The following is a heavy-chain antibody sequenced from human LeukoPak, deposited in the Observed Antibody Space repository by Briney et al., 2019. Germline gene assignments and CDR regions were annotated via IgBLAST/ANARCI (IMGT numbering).Heavy chain of an antibody. J-gene: IGHJ4*02. V-gene: IGHV3-23*01. Sequence: GGSLRLSCAASGFTFSSYAMSWVRQAPGKGLEWVSGISGSGGSTYYADSVKGRFTVSGDNSKSTLYLQMNSLRAEDTAVYYCAREKRLTFDYWGQGTLVTVSS. CDR3: AREKRLTFDY. CDR2: ISGSGGST. D-gene: IGHD1-1*01. CDR1: GFTFSSYA.